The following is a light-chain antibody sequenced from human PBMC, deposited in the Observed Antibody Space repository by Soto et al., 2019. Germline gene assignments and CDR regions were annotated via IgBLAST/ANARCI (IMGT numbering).Light chain of an antibody. CDR3: QQYNSYST. CDR2: KAS. CDR1: HSLSIG. J-gene: IGKJ1*01. V-gene: IGKV1-5*03. Sequence: EIRMTQSPSTLCASVGDRATIXCRASHSLSIGLDWYQQRTGQAPKPLIDKASILEIGVTSMFGGRRCGTEFTITIAGLQPDDFATYECQQYNSYSTFGQGTKVDIK.